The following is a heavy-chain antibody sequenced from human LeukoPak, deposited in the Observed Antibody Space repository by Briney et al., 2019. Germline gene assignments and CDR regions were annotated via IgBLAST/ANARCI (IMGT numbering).Heavy chain of an antibody. CDR3: ARAPPVLRGYRGYDAVYGMDV. CDR2: IGTAGDP. V-gene: IGHV3-13*05. J-gene: IGHJ6*04. CDR1: GFTFSSYD. Sequence: SGGSLRLCCAASGFTFSSYDMHWVRQATGKGLEWVSAIGTAGDPYFPGSVKGRFTIYRENAKNSLSLQMNSLSAGHTAVYYCARAPPVLRGYRGYDAVYGMDVWGKGTTVTVSS. D-gene: IGHD5-12*01.